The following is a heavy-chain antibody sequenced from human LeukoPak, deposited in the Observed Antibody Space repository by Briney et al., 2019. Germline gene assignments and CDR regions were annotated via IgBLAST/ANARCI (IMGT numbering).Heavy chain of an antibody. CDR1: GGSISSYY. Sequence: SETLSLTCTVSGGSISSYYWSWIRQPAGKGLEWIGRIYTSGSTNYNPSLKSRVTMSVDTSKNQFSLKLSSVTAADTAVYYCARVRARCSGGSCYKAFGMDVWGQGTTVTVSS. CDR3: ARVRARCSGGSCYKAFGMDV. CDR2: IYTSGST. D-gene: IGHD2-15*01. J-gene: IGHJ6*02. V-gene: IGHV4-4*07.